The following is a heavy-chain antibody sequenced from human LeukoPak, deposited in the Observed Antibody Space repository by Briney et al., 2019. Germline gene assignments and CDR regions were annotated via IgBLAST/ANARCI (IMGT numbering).Heavy chain of an antibody. D-gene: IGHD3-3*01. V-gene: IGHV1-8*03. CDR2: MTPNTGKT. Sequence: ASVKVSCKASGYTFTNFDIYWVRQATGHGLEWMGRMTPNTGKTGYAQKFQDRVTITRDTSINTVYMELSSLRSDDTAIYCCARGFVDFWSGYYRRDWFDPWGQGTQLTVSS. J-gene: IGHJ5*02. CDR1: GYTFTNFD. CDR3: ARGFVDFWSGYYRRDWFDP.